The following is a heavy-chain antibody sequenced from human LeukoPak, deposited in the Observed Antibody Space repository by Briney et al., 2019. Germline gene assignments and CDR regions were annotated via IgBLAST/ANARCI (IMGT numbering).Heavy chain of an antibody. V-gene: IGHV3-33*01. CDR1: GFTFSSYG. Sequence: GGSLRLSCAASGFTFSSYGMHWVRQAPGKGLEWVAVIWYDGSNKYYADSVKGRFTISRDNSKNTLYLQMNSLRAEDTAVYHCARDSSESLVDYWGQGTLVTVSS. J-gene: IGHJ4*02. CDR2: IWYDGSNK. CDR3: ARDSSESLVDY. D-gene: IGHD1-26*01.